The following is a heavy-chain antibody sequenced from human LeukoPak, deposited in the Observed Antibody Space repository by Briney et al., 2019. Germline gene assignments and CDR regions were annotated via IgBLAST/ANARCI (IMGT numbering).Heavy chain of an antibody. CDR3: AKDFEQNRYISSWLDY. D-gene: IGHD6-13*01. CDR2: IRYDGSHK. Sequence: GGSQRLSCAASGFTFRSYGMHWVRQAPGKGLEWVAFIRYDGSHKYYADSVKGRFTISRDNSKNTLYLQMNNLRAEDTAVFYCAKDFEQNRYISSWLDYWGQGTLVTVSS. CDR1: GFTFRSYG. V-gene: IGHV3-30*02. J-gene: IGHJ4*02.